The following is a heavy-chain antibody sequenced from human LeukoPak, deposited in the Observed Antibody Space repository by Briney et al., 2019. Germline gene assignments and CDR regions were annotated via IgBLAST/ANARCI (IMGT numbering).Heavy chain of an antibody. Sequence: PSETLSLTCTVSGGSISSYYWSWIRQPPGKGLEWIGSIYHSGSTYYNPSLKSRVTISVDTSKNQFSLKLSSVTAADTAVYYCARVNDYGGKFDYWGQGTLVTVSS. D-gene: IGHD4-23*01. CDR2: IYHSGST. CDR3: ARVNDYGGKFDY. CDR1: GGSISSYY. J-gene: IGHJ4*02. V-gene: IGHV4-59*08.